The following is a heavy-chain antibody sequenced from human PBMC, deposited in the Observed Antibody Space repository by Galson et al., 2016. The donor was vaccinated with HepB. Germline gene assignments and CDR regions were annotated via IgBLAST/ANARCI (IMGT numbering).Heavy chain of an antibody. CDR3: ARASGYNWNYLMIFNYFDY. Sequence: SLRLSCAASGFTFSSYSMNWVRQAPGKGLEWVSSISSSSSYIYYADSVTGRFTISRDNAKNSLYLQMNSLRAEDTAVYYCARASGYNWNYLMIFNYFDYWGQGTLVTVSS. CDR1: GFTFSSYS. J-gene: IGHJ4*02. CDR2: ISSSSSYI. D-gene: IGHD1-7*01. V-gene: IGHV3-21*01.